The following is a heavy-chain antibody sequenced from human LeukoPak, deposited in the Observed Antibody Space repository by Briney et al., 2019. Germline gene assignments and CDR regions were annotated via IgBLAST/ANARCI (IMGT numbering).Heavy chain of an antibody. Sequence: ASVKVSCKASGYTFTSYAITWVRQAPGQGLEWMGWISTYNANTNYAQKLQGRVTMTTDTSTSTACMELRSLRSEDTAVYYCARGDYYYYYMDVWGKGTTVTVSS. V-gene: IGHV1-18*01. CDR1: GYTFTSYA. J-gene: IGHJ6*03. CDR2: ISTYNANT. CDR3: ARGDYYYYYMDV.